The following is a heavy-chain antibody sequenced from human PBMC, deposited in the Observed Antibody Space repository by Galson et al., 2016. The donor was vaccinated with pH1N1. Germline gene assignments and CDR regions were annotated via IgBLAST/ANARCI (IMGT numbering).Heavy chain of an antibody. CDR1: GGTFSNSA. CDR2: IIPIFGTS. V-gene: IGHV1-69*13. J-gene: IGHJ6*02. D-gene: IGHD3-10*01. CDR3: ASPAMVRGVVYYHVGMDI. Sequence: SVKVSCKASGGTFSNSAVSWVRQAPGRGLEWMGGIIPIFGTSKYAQKIQSRVTITADQLTSTSYMELSSLRSEDTAVYYCASPAMVRGVVYYHVGMDIWGQGTTVTVSS.